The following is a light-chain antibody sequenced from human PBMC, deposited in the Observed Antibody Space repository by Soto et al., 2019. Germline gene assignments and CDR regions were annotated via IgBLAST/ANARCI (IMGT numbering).Light chain of an antibody. CDR3: SSYRSSNPYV. Sequence: QSVGTQPASVSGSAGQSITISCTGTSSGGGGYNYVSWYQQHPGKAPKLMIYEVSNRPSGVSNRFSGSKSGNTASLTISGLQAEDEANYYCSSYRSSNPYVFVTETKVTDL. CDR2: EVS. CDR1: SSGGGGYNY. V-gene: IGLV2-14*01. J-gene: IGLJ1*01.